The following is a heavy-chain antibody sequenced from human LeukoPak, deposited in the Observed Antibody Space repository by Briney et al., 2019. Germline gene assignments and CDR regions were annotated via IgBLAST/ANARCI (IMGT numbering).Heavy chain of an antibody. V-gene: IGHV1-2*06. D-gene: IGHD3-10*01. CDR1: GYTSTGYY. CDR3: ARDMVRGVIIPDY. Sequence: ASVKVSCEASGYTSTGYYMHWVRQAPGQGLEWMGRINPNSGGTNYSQKFQGRVTMTRDTSISTAYMELSRLRSDDTAVYYCARDMVRGVIIPDYWGQGTLVTVSS. J-gene: IGHJ4*02. CDR2: INPNSGGT.